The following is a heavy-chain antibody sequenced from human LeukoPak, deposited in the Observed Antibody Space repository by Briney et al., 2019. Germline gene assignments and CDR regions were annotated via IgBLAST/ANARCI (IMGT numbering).Heavy chain of an antibody. J-gene: IGHJ3*02. CDR3: ARGTNILTGYDDAFDI. CDR1: GFTFSSYW. V-gene: IGHV3-74*01. Sequence: GGSLRLSCAASGFTFSSYWMHWVRQAPGKGLVWASRINSDGSSTSYADSVKGRFTISRDNAKNTLYLQMNSLRAEDTAVYYCARGTNILTGYDDAFDIWGQGTMVTVSS. D-gene: IGHD3-9*01. CDR2: INSDGSST.